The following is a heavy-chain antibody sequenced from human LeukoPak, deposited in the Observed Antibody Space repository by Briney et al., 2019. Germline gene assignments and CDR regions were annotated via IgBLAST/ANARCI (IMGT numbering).Heavy chain of an antibody. CDR1: GFILSSYW. Sequence: PGGSLRLSCAASGFILSSYWMSWVRQAPGKGLEWVASIKEGGSEKYYVDSVKGRFTISRDNAKKSLYLQMNSLRDEDTAVYYCARDRFDYWGQGTLVTVSS. CDR3: ARDRFDY. V-gene: IGHV3-7*04. J-gene: IGHJ4*02. CDR2: IKEGGSEK.